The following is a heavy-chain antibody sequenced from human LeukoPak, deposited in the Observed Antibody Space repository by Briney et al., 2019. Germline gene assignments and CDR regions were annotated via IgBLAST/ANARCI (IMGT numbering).Heavy chain of an antibody. D-gene: IGHD4-17*01. Sequence: PGGSLRLSCAASGFTFSSYAMSWVRQAPGKGLEWVSSISSSSSYIYYADSVKGRFTISRDNAKNSLYLRMNSLRAEDTAVYYCARDLGTTVTTYLDYWGQGTLVTVSS. CDR1: GFTFSSYA. J-gene: IGHJ4*02. CDR3: ARDLGTTVTTYLDY. CDR2: ISSSSSYI. V-gene: IGHV3-21*01.